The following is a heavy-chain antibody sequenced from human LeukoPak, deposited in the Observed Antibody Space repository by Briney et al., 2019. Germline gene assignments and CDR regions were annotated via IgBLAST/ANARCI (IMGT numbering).Heavy chain of an antibody. CDR3: ARNSVVMHDY. CDR2: IYYSGST. D-gene: IGHD2-21*01. CDR1: GGSISSYY. V-gene: IGHV4-59*08. J-gene: IGHJ4*02. Sequence: NPSETLSLTCTVSGGSISSYYWSWIRQPPGKGLEWIGYIYYSGSTNYNPSLKRRVTISVEETKNKSSLKLSSVTAVDAAVYYCARNSVVMHDYWGQGTLVTVSS.